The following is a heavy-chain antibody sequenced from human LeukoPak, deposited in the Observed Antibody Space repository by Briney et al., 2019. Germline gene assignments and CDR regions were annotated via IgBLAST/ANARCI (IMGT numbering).Heavy chain of an antibody. V-gene: IGHV1-69*04. J-gene: IGHJ5*02. Sequence: SVKVSCKASGGTLSSYAISWVRQAPGQGLEWMGRIIPILGIADYAQKFQGRVTFTADKSTSTAYMELSSLRSEDTAVYYCARVMSSRNWFDPWGQGTLVTVSS. CDR2: IIPILGIA. CDR3: ARVMSSRNWFDP. CDR1: GGTLSSYA. D-gene: IGHD3-16*01.